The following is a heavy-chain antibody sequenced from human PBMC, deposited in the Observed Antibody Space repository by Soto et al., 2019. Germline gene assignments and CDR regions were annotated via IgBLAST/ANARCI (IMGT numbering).Heavy chain of an antibody. V-gene: IGHV2-5*01. J-gene: IGHJ6*02. Sequence: QITLKESGPTLVKPTQTLTLTCTFSGFSLSTSGVGVGWIRQPPGKALEWLALIYWHDDKRYSPSLTSRLTVTKSTSXYQVVLTMTNMDPVDTATSYCARVLVVVANYGMDVWGQGTTVTVSS. CDR1: GFSLSTSGVG. CDR3: ARVLVVVANYGMDV. CDR2: IYWHDDK. D-gene: IGHD2-15*01.